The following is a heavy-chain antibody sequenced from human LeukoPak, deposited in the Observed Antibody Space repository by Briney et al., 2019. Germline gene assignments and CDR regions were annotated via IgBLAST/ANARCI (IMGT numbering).Heavy chain of an antibody. D-gene: IGHD2-15*01. V-gene: IGHV3-30*02. CDR2: IRYDGNNK. CDR1: GFTFSDYS. J-gene: IGHJ4*02. CDR3: AKVRYCSGVNCYPDDN. Sequence: GGSLRLSCAASGFTFSDYSMHWVHQAPGKGLNWVAFIRYDGNNKYYADSVKGRFTISRDNSKNMLYLEMNSLGTEDTAVYYCAKVRYCSGVNCYPDDNWGQGTLVTVSS.